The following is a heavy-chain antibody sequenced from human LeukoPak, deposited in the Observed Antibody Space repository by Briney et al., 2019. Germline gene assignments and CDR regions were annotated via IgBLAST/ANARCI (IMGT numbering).Heavy chain of an antibody. D-gene: IGHD2-2*01. CDR3: AKAPRYCSSTSCFVLYFDY. CDR1: GFTFDDYA. CDR2: ISWNSGSI. J-gene: IGHJ4*02. Sequence: AGGSLRLSCAASGFTFDDYAMQWVRQAPGKGLEWVSGISWNSGSIGYADSVKGRFTISRDNAKNSLYLQMNSLRAEDTALYYCAKAPRYCSSTSCFVLYFDYWGQGTLVTVSS. V-gene: IGHV3-9*01.